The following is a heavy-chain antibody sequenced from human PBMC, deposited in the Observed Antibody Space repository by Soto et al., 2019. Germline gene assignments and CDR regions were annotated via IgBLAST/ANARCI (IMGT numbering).Heavy chain of an antibody. CDR2: VHPSGST. J-gene: IGHJ6*04. Sequence: QGQLRQWGAGVLKPSDTLSLTCAVFSASLGDHYWAWIRQSPDKGLEWIGEVHPSGSTDYNRSLKRRLTLSLDTSKNQFSLTVASVTAADTAVYFCARGKPSGYRCGPRNFFYYGLDVWGTGTTVTVSS. V-gene: IGHV4-34*02. CDR1: SASLGDHY. D-gene: IGHD5-18*01. CDR3: ARGKPSGYRCGPRNFFYYGLDV.